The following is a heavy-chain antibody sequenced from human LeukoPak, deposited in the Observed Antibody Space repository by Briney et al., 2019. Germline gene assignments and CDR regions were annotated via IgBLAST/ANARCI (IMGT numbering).Heavy chain of an antibody. D-gene: IGHD6-6*01. J-gene: IGHJ6*02. CDR3: ARDLVYSSSIKSYYYGMDV. V-gene: IGHV4-59*01. CDR2: IYYSGST. Sequence: SETLSLTCTVSGGSISSYYWSWIRQPPGKGLEWIGYIYYSGSTNYNPSLKSRVTISVDTSKNQFSLKLSSVTAADTAVYYCARDLVYSSSIKSYYYGMDVWGQGTTVTVSS. CDR1: GGSISSYY.